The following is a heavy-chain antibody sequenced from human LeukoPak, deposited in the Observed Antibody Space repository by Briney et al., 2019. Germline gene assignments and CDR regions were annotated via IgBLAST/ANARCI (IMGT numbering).Heavy chain of an antibody. V-gene: IGHV3-48*03. Sequence: GGSLRPSCAASGFTFSSYEMNWVRQAPGKGLEWVSYISSSGSTIYYADSVKGRFTISRDNSKNTLYLQMNSLRAEDTAVYYCARHYDSSGYGYFDLWGRGTLVTVSS. CDR1: GFTFSSYE. CDR2: ISSSGSTI. J-gene: IGHJ2*01. CDR3: ARHYDSSGYGYFDL. D-gene: IGHD3-22*01.